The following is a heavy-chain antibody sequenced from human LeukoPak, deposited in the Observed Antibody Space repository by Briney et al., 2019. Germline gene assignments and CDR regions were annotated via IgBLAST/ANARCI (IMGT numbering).Heavy chain of an antibody. CDR3: AREGANYYDSSGYYSGYY. Sequence: GRSLRLSCAASGFTFSSYWMHWVRQAPGKGLVWVSRINSDGSSTSYADSVKGRFTISRDNAKNTLYLQMNSLRAEDTAVYYCAREGANYYDSSGYYSGYYWGQGTLVTVSS. V-gene: IGHV3-74*01. J-gene: IGHJ4*02. CDR1: GFTFSSYW. CDR2: INSDGSST. D-gene: IGHD3-22*01.